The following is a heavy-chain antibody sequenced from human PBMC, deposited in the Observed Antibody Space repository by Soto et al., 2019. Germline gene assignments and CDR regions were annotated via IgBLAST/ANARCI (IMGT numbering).Heavy chain of an antibody. V-gene: IGHV5-51*01. CDR2: IYPSDSDI. Sequence: GESLKISCKGSGYTFTIYWIGWVRQMPGEGLEWMGVIYPSDSDIRYSPSFQGKVTISADKSITTAYLQWSSLKAADTAMYYCVRSGTSSGRFSDYWGQGTLVTVPS. CDR1: GYTFTIYW. J-gene: IGHJ4*02. CDR3: VRSGTSSGRFSDY. D-gene: IGHD2-15*01.